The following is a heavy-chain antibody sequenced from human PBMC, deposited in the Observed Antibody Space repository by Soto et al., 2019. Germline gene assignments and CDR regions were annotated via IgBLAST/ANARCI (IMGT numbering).Heavy chain of an antibody. J-gene: IGHJ6*02. Sequence: SMKISWKGAVYSFTSYWIVWVRQMPGKGLEWMGIIYPGDSDTRYSPSFQGQVTISADKSISTAYLQWSSLKASDTAMYYCAKYSGYDYLGMDVWGQGTTVTVSS. CDR2: IYPGDSDT. CDR3: AKYSGYDYLGMDV. CDR1: VYSFTSYW. V-gene: IGHV5-51*01. D-gene: IGHD5-12*01.